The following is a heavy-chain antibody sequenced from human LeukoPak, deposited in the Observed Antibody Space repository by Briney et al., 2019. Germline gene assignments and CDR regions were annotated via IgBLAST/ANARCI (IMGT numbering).Heavy chain of an antibody. CDR2: INPNSGGT. Sequence: GASVKVSCKASGYTFTGYSIYWVRQAPGQGLEWMGWINPNSGGTNYAQKFQGRVTMTRDTSITTAYMELSSLRSDDTAVYYCARGIRVAGRYRGQGTLVTVSS. J-gene: IGHJ4*02. CDR3: ARGIRVAGRY. V-gene: IGHV1-2*02. CDR1: GYTFTGYS. D-gene: IGHD6-19*01.